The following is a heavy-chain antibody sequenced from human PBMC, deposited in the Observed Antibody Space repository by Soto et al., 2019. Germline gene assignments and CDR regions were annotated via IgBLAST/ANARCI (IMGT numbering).Heavy chain of an antibody. CDR2: ISYDGSNK. V-gene: IGHV3-30*18. D-gene: IGHD3-3*01. CDR3: ANDGALYYDFWSGSYTGPYYFDY. Sequence: QVQLVESGGGVVQPGRSLRLSCAASGFTFSSYGMHWVRQAPGKGLEWVAVISYDGSNKYYADSVKGRFTISRDNSKNTLYLQMNSLRAEDTAVYYCANDGALYYDFWSGSYTGPYYFDYWGQGTLVTVSS. J-gene: IGHJ4*02. CDR1: GFTFSSYG.